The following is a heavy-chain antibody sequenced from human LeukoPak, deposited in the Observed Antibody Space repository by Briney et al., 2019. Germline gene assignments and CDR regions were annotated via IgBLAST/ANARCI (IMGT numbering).Heavy chain of an antibody. D-gene: IGHD3-10*01. Sequence: GGSLRLSCAASGFTFSSYGMSWVRQAPGKGLEWVSAISGSGGSTYYADSVKGRFTISRDNSKNTLYLQMNSLRAEDTAVYYCARDQLLWFGESYPDYWGQGTLVTVSS. CDR2: ISGSGGST. J-gene: IGHJ4*02. V-gene: IGHV3-23*01. CDR3: ARDQLLWFGESYPDY. CDR1: GFTFSSYG.